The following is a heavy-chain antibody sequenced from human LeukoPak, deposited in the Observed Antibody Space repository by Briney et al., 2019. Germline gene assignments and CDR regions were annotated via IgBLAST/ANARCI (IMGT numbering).Heavy chain of an antibody. V-gene: IGHV4-39*07. D-gene: IGHD3-9*01. CDR2: IYHSGST. CDR3: ARNDILTQGWFDP. Sequence: PSETLSLTCTVSGGSISSGDYYWSWIRQPPGKGLEWIGEIYHSGSTNYNPSLKSRVTISVDKSKNQFSLKLSSVTAADTAVYYCARNDILTQGWFDPWGQGTLVTVSS. CDR1: GGSISSGDYY. J-gene: IGHJ5*02.